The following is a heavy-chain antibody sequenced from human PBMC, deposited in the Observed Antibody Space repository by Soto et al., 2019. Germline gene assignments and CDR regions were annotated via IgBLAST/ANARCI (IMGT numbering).Heavy chain of an antibody. CDR3: ARVPISSYYFDY. V-gene: IGHV1-2*04. CDR2: INPNSGGT. J-gene: IGHJ4*02. CDR1: GYTFNGYY. Sequence: QVQLVQSGAEVKKPGASVKVSCKASGYTFNGYYXXXXXXXXXXXLEWMGGINPNSGGTNYAQKFQGWVTMTRDTSISTMYMELSRLTSDDTAMYYCARVPISSYYFDYWGQGTLVTVSS. D-gene: IGHD3-3*02.